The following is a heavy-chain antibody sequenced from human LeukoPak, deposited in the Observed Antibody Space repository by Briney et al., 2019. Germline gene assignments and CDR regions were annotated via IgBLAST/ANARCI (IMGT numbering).Heavy chain of an antibody. V-gene: IGHV1-69*05. Sequence: ASVKVSCKASGDTFKKYAIYWVRQAPGQGLEWLGGMIPVFGTPNYAQKFQGRVTISTDESTTTGYMQLSSLKSEDTAVYYCARGGAEAVAGSLDYWGQGTLVTVSS. CDR3: ARGGAEAVAGSLDY. J-gene: IGHJ4*02. CDR1: GDTFKKYA. CDR2: MIPVFGTP. D-gene: IGHD6-19*01.